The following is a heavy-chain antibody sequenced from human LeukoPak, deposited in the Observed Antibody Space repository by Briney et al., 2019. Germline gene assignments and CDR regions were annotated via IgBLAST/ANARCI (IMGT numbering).Heavy chain of an antibody. D-gene: IGHD5-12*01. CDR3: AREDIVATMTFDY. Sequence: GGSLTLSCAASGFTVSNNYMRWVRQAPGKGLEWVSLIYSGGSTFYADSVKGRFTISRDNAKNSLYLQMNSLRAEDTAVYYCAREDIVATMTFDYWGQGTLVTVSS. V-gene: IGHV3-66*01. CDR2: IYSGGST. J-gene: IGHJ4*02. CDR1: GFTVSNNY.